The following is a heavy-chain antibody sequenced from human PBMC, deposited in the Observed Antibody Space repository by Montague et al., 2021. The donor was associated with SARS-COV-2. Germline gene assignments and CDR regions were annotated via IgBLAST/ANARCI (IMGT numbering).Heavy chain of an antibody. Sequence: SETLSLTCTVSGGSISSYYWSWIRQPPGKGLEWIGYIYYSGSTNYNPSLKSRVTISVDTSKNQFSLKLSSVTAADTAVYYCARHPGVTIFGVVRYPGGFDYWGQGTLVTASS. CDR2: IYYSGST. D-gene: IGHD3-3*01. V-gene: IGHV4-59*08. CDR3: ARHPGVTIFGVVRYPGGFDY. CDR1: GGSISSYY. J-gene: IGHJ4*02.